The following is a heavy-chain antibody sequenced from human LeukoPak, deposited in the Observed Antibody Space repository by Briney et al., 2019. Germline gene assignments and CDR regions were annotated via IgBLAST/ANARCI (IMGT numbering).Heavy chain of an antibody. V-gene: IGHV3-23*01. CDR2: ISGSGGST. Sequence: PGGSLRLSCAASGFTFSSYAMSWVRQAPGRGLEWVSAISGSGGSTYYADSVKGRFTISRDNSKNTLYLQMNSLRAEDTAVYYCAKSPSQATVTTVYRFWGQGTLVTVSS. CDR1: GFTFSSYA. D-gene: IGHD4-11*01. J-gene: IGHJ4*02. CDR3: AKSPSQATVTTVYRF.